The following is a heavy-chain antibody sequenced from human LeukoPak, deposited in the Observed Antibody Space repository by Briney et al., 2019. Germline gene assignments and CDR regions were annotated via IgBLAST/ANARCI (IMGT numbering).Heavy chain of an antibody. CDR2: IDSDGSST. CDR1: GFTFSTYW. D-gene: IGHD2-21*02. J-gene: IGHJ4*02. CDR3: AKVNCGGDCSLFDY. Sequence: GGSLRLSCAASGFTFSTYWMHWVRQAPGKGLVWVSRIDSDGSSTRYADSVKGRFTISRDNAKNTLYLQMNGLITEDTAAYFCAKVNCGGDCSLFDYWGQGTLVTVSS. V-gene: IGHV3-74*01.